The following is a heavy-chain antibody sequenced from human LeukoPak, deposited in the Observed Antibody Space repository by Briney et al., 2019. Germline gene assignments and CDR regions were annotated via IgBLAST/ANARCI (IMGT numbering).Heavy chain of an antibody. D-gene: IGHD1-26*01. Sequence: TGGSLRLSCAASGLKFSSYEVNWVRQAPGKGLEWVSYISSSGNNIYYAGSVKGRFTISRDIAKNSLYLQMNSLRADDTAVYYCARVMGYYYAMDVWGQGTTVTVSS. J-gene: IGHJ6*02. CDR1: GLKFSSYE. CDR2: ISSSGNNI. CDR3: ARVMGYYYAMDV. V-gene: IGHV3-48*03.